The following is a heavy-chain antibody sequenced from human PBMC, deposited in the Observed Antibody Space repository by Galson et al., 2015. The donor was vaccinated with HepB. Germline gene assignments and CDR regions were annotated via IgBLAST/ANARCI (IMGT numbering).Heavy chain of an antibody. CDR1: GFGFSSYA. V-gene: IGHV3-23*01. CDR3: ANPIRNWNARL. J-gene: IGHJ4*02. CDR2: ISGSGGTT. D-gene: IGHD1-1*01. Sequence: SLRLSCAASGFGFSSYAMTWVRQAPGKGLEWVSTISGSGGTTYYADSVKGRFTISRDNSKNTLYLEINSLRAEDTAVYYCANPIRNWNARLWGQGTLVTVSS.